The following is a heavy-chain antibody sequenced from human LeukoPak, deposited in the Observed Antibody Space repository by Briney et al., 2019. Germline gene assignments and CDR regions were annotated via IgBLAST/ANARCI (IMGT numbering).Heavy chain of an antibody. CDR1: GGSISSYY. D-gene: IGHD6-13*01. Sequence: PSENLSLTCTVSGGSISSYYWSWIRQPAGKGLEWIGRIYTSGSTNYNPSLKSRVTMSVDTSKNQFSLKLSSVTAADTAVYYCARDNRAGTTNYYFDYWGQGTLVTVSS. CDR2: IYTSGST. CDR3: ARDNRAGTTNYYFDY. J-gene: IGHJ4*02. V-gene: IGHV4-4*07.